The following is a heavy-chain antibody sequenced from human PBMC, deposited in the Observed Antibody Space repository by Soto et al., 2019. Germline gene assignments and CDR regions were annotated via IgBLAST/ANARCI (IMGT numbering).Heavy chain of an antibody. Sequence: QVQLQESGPGLVKPSETLSLTCTVSGGSVSSGSYYWSWIRQPPGKGLEWIGYIYYSGSTNYNPSLESRVTISVDTSKNQFSLKLSSVTAADTAVYYCARGVYYYDSSGTPSNWLVPWGQGTLVTVSS. D-gene: IGHD3-22*01. J-gene: IGHJ5*02. CDR1: GGSVSSGSYY. CDR3: ARGVYYYDSSGTPSNWLVP. V-gene: IGHV4-61*01. CDR2: IYYSGST.